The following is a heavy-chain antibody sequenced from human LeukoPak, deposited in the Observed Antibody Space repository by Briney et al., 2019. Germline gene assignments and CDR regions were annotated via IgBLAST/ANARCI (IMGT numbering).Heavy chain of an antibody. D-gene: IGHD5-18*01. V-gene: IGHV3-11*01. CDR2: ISSSGNTI. CDR3: ARERGYTYGAAFDY. J-gene: IGHJ4*02. Sequence: PGGSLRLSCAASGFIFSDYYMSWIRQAPGKGLEWVSYISSSGNTIYYADSVKGRFTIPRGNAKNSLYLQMNSLRAEDTAVYYCARERGYTYGAAFDYWGQGTLVTVSS. CDR1: GFIFSDYY.